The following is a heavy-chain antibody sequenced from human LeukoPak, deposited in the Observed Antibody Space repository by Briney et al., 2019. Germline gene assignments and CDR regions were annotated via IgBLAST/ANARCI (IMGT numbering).Heavy chain of an antibody. CDR1: GFTFSSYA. CDR3: AKSPGSLLWFGELLYYFDY. D-gene: IGHD3-10*01. CDR2: ISGSGGST. V-gene: IGHV3-23*01. J-gene: IGHJ4*02. Sequence: PGGPLRLSGAASGFTFSSYAMSGVRKAPGKGLDWVPAISGSGGSTYYADSVKGRFTISRDNSKNTLYLQMNSLRAEDTAVYYCAKSPGSLLWFGELLYYFDYWGQGTLVTVSS.